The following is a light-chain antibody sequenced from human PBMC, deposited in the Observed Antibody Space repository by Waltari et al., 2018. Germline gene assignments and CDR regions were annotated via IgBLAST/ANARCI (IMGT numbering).Light chain of an antibody. V-gene: IGLV2-23*01. J-gene: IGLJ3*02. CDR1: SSDVRSYNL. Sequence: QSDLTQRAPGSGSTGPATTIVSTAPSSDVRSYNLVLTYHQHPRKHPKLRYQEHPGKATKHMIDECSKRLSGVFNRFSGSKSGNTASLTISGLQGEDEADYYCCPYAGSSTHWVFGGGTKLTVL. CDR3: CPYAGSSTHWV. CDR2: ECS.